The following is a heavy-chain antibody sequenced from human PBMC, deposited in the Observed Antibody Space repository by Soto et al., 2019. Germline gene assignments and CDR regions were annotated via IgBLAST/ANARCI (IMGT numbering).Heavy chain of an antibody. CDR1: GYTFTSYG. Sequence: QVQLVQSGAEVKKPGASVKVSCKTSGYTFTSYGLSWVRQAPGQGLEWMGWINGYTGNTNYAQKFQGRVTMTTDTSTTTAYLDLCTLISDDTAVYYCARSWVTGKGGMDVWGQGTTVTVSS. D-gene: IGHD3-16*01. V-gene: IGHV1-18*01. CDR3: ARSWVTGKGGMDV. J-gene: IGHJ6*02. CDR2: INGYTGNT.